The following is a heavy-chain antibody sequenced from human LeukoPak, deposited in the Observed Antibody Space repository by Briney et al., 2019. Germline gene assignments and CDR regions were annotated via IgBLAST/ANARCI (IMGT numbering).Heavy chain of an antibody. V-gene: IGHV1-69*01. CDR3: ARGPGSSGWPYNWFDP. Sequence: SVKVSRKASGGTFSSYAISWVRQAPGQGLEWMGGIIPIFGTANYAQKFQGRVTITADESTSTAYMELSSLRSEDTAVYYCARGPGSSGWPYNWFDPWGQGTLVTVSS. J-gene: IGHJ5*02. D-gene: IGHD6-19*01. CDR1: GGTFSSYA. CDR2: IIPIFGTA.